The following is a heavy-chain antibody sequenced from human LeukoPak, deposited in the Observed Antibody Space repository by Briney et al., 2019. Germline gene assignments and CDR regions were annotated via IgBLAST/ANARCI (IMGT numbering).Heavy chain of an antibody. CDR1: GFTFSSYA. CDR2: ISGSGGNT. D-gene: IGHD2-15*01. J-gene: IGHJ6*03. V-gene: IGHV3-23*01. Sequence: PGGSLRLSCATSGFTFSSYAMSWVRQAPGKGLEWVSSISGSGGNTYYADSVKGRFTISRDNSKDTLYLQMNSVRAEDTAIYYCVKNGDRGAYCSGGSCYPYYYYYMDVWGKGTTVTISS. CDR3: VKNGDRGAYCSGGSCYPYYYYYMDV.